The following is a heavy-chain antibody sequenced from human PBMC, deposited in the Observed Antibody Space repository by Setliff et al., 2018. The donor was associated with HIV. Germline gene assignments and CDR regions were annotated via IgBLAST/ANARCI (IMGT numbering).Heavy chain of an antibody. V-gene: IGHV1-18*04. CDR1: GYTFTSYY. Sequence: ASVKVSCKASGYTFTSYYMHWVRQAPGQGLEWMGWINIDSGHTNFAQKFQDRVTVTTDTSTNTTYMELRGLRSDDTATYYCARVPSGAAGLVRAGFYFWGQGTLVTVSS. J-gene: IGHJ4*01. D-gene: IGHD6-25*01. CDR3: ARVPSGAAGLVRAGFYF. CDR2: INIDSGHT.